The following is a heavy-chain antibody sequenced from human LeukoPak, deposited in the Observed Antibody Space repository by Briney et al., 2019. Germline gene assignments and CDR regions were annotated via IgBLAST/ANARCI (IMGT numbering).Heavy chain of an antibody. D-gene: IGHD5-12*01. CDR2: IYPGDSDT. J-gene: IGHJ4*02. V-gene: IGHV5-51*01. Sequence: GESLKISCKGSGYSFTSYWIGWVRQMPGKGLEWMGVIYPGDSDTRYSPSFQGQVTISADKSISTAYLQWSSLKASDTAMYYCRVATIRFAAHENDYWGQGTLVTVSS. CDR3: RVATIRFAAHENDY. CDR1: GYSFTSYW.